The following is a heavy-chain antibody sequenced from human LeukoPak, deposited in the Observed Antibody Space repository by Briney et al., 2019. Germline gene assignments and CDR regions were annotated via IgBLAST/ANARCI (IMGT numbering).Heavy chain of an antibody. CDR2: IYSSVST. D-gene: IGHD2-2*01. CDR3: AREMGFCGSTNCSHQD. V-gene: IGHV4-4*07. Sequence: SETLSLTCTVSGGSISGYYWNWIRQPAGKGLEWIGRIYSSVSTSYNPSLKSRVTMSVDTSRNQFSLKLTSVTAADTAVYYCAREMGFCGSTNCSHQDWGQGTLVTVSS. CDR1: GGSISGYY. J-gene: IGHJ4*02.